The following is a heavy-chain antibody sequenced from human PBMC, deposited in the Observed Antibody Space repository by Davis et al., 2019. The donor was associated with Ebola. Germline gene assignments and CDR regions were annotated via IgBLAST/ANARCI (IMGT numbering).Heavy chain of an antibody. CDR3: AKGGGSYYKEFGY. Sequence: PSGTLSLSCAASGFTFSSYWMSWVRQPPGQGLEWVANIKQDGNEKYYVDSVQGRFTISRENAKNSLYLQMHSLRAEDTAVYYCAKGGGSYYKEFGYWGQGTLVTVSS. V-gene: IGHV3-7*03. D-gene: IGHD1-26*01. J-gene: IGHJ4*02. CDR1: GFTFSSYW. CDR2: IKQDGNEK.